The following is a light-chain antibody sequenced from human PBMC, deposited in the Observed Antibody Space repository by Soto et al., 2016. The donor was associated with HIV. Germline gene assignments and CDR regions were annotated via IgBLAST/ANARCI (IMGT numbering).Light chain of an antibody. Sequence: DIQMTQSPSSLSASVGDRVTITCRASQGISNSLAWYQQKPGKAPKLLLYAASRFSGSGSGTDYTLTISSLQPEDFATYYCQQYYSTPRITFGQGTRLEIK. J-gene: IGKJ5*01. CDR3: QQYYSTPRIT. V-gene: IGKV1-NL1*01. CDR2: A. CDR1: QGISNS.